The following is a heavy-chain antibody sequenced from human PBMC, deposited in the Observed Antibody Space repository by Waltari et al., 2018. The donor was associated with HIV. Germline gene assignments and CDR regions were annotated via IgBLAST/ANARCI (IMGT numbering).Heavy chain of an antibody. Sequence: QVPLQQWGAGLLQPPETLSLTCAVHGRYFRGSYCSLIRQPPGKGLEGIGEIHHSGSTNNNPSLKSRVTISVDTSKNQFSLKLSSVTAADTAVYYCARVVATFFVKWFDPWGQGTLVTVSS. CDR3: ARVVATFFVKWFDP. D-gene: IGHD5-12*01. V-gene: IGHV4-34*01. J-gene: IGHJ5*02. CDR2: IHHSGST. CDR1: GRYFRGSY.